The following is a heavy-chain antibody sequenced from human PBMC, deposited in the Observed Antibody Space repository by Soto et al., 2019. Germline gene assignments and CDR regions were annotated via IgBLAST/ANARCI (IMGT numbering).Heavy chain of an antibody. J-gene: IGHJ4*02. CDR3: ARDYRRGYDN. V-gene: IGHV4-30-4*01. CDR1: GGSVSSGDYY. D-gene: IGHD6-25*01. Sequence: SETLSLTCTVSGGSVSSGDYYWSWIRQPPGKGLEWIAYVYYTGGSYYNPSLKSRATISIDTSKNQFSLKMNSVTAADTAVYYCARDYRRGYDNWGQGVLVIVSA. CDR2: VYYTGGS.